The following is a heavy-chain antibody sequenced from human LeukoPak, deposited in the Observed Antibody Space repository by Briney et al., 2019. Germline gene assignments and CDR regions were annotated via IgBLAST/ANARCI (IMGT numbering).Heavy chain of an antibody. J-gene: IGHJ4*02. CDR3: ARDGDPDYYDSSALGY. Sequence: GGSLRLSCAASGFTVSSNYMSWVRQAPGKGLEWVSIIYSGGSTYYADSVKGRFTISRDNSKNTLYLQMNSPRAEDTAVYYCARDGDPDYYDSSALGYWGQGTLVTVSS. D-gene: IGHD3-22*01. CDR1: GFTVSSNY. CDR2: IYSGGST. V-gene: IGHV3-53*01.